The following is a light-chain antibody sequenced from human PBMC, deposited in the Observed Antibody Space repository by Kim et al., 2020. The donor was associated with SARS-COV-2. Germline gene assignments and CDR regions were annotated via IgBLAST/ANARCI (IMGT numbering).Light chain of an antibody. V-gene: IGLV3-21*04. J-gene: IGLJ2*01. CDR1: NIGSKS. Sequence: YELTQPPSVSVAPGKTARITCGGNNIGSKSVHWYQQKPGQAPVLVIYYDSDRPSGIPERFSGSNSGNTATLTISRVEAGDEADYYCQVWDSSSDHPVVFGGGTQLTVL. CDR2: YDS. CDR3: QVWDSSSDHPVV.